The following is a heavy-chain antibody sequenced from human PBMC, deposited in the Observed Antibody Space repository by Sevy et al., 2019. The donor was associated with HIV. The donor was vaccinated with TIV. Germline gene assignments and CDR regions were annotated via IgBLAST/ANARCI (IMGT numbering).Heavy chain of an antibody. CDR3: ARGVRMVVGATRFDY. D-gene: IGHD1-26*01. CDR2: ISTGGSTI. Sequence: GGSLRLSCAASGFTFGDYYMSWIRQAPGKGLEWVSYISTGGSTIYYADSVKGRFTISRDNAKNSLYLQMNSLRAEDTAVYYCARGVRMVVGATRFDYWRRGTLVTVSS. CDR1: GFTFGDYY. J-gene: IGHJ4*02. V-gene: IGHV3-11*01.